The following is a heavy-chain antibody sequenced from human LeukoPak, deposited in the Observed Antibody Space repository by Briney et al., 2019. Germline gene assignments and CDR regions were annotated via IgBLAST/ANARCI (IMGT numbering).Heavy chain of an antibody. CDR2: IHTRGST. Sequence: PSQTLSLTCTVSGGSISSYYWSWIRQPPGKGLEWIGYIHTRGSTNYNPSLKSRVTISVDTSKNQFSLKLSSVTAADTAVYYCAGNSGWYVYNYWGQRTQVSVSS. CDR1: GGSISSYY. J-gene: IGHJ4*02. D-gene: IGHD6-19*01. CDR3: AGNSGWYVYNY. V-gene: IGHV4-4*09.